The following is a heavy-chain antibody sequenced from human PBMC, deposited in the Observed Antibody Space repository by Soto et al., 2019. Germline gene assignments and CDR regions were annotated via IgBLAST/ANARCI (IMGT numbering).Heavy chain of an antibody. CDR3: ARLVAAADQDPIYSSSGMAV. CDR1: GFTFSSYS. CDR2: ISSSSTI. J-gene: IGHJ6*02. D-gene: IGHD6-13*01. Sequence: GESLRLSCAASGFTFSSYSMNWVRQAPGKGLEWVSYISSSSTIYYADSVKGRVTISRDNAENSLYLQMNSLRDEDTAVYYCARLVAAADQDPIYSSSGMAVWGQGPTVTVSS. V-gene: IGHV3-48*02.